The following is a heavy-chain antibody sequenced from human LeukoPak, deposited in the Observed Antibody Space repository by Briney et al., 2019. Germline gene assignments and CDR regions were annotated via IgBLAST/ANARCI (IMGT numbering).Heavy chain of an antibody. V-gene: IGHV4-39*02. CDR3: ARELVVFDCWSGYYPKYYFDY. D-gene: IGHD3-3*01. CDR1: GGSLSSDDAY. CDR2: IYYSGST. J-gene: IGHJ4*02. Sequence: SETLSLTCAVSGGSLSSDDAYWGWIRQPPGKGLEWVGSIYYSGSTYYNPSLKSRVSISVDTSTIQFSLHLVSVTAADTAVYDCARELVVFDCWSGYYPKYYFDYGGQGTVV.